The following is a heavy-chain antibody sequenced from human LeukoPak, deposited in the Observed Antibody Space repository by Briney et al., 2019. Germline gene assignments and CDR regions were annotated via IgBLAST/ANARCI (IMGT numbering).Heavy chain of an antibody. CDR1: GFTFNTYA. CDR3: AKGGLLDYTITYIDY. D-gene: IGHD3-3*01. CDR2: IGGSRDTT. V-gene: IGHV3-23*01. J-gene: IGHJ4*02. Sequence: GGSLRLSCAASGFTFNTYAMNWVRHAPGKGLEWVSAIGGSRDTTYYADSVKGRFTISRDNSKNTLYLQMNSLRAEDTAVYYCAKGGLLDYTITYIDYWGQGTLVTVSS.